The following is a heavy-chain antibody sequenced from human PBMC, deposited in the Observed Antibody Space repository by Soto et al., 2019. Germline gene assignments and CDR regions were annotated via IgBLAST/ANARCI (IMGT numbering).Heavy chain of an antibody. CDR3: ARARYSYGYDFDY. V-gene: IGHV3-48*02. Sequence: GGSLRLSCAASGFLFNTYSINWVRQAPGKGLEWVSYIGSSSSPIYYADSVRGRFTISRDTAGNSVYLEMNSLRDEDTGVYYCARARYSYGYDFDYWGHGTLVTVSS. D-gene: IGHD5-18*01. CDR1: GFLFNTYS. J-gene: IGHJ4*01. CDR2: IGSSSSPI.